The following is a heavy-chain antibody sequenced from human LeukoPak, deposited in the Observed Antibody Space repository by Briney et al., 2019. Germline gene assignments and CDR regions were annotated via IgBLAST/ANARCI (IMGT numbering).Heavy chain of an antibody. Sequence: GGSLILSCAASGFTVSSNYMTWVRQAPGKGLEWVSVIYSGGITYYADSVKGRFTISRDNSKNTLYLQMNSLRAEDTAVYYCARGGWELSYWGQGTLVTVSS. CDR3: ARGGWELSY. CDR1: GFTVSSNY. J-gene: IGHJ4*02. CDR2: IYSGGIT. V-gene: IGHV3-53*01. D-gene: IGHD1-26*01.